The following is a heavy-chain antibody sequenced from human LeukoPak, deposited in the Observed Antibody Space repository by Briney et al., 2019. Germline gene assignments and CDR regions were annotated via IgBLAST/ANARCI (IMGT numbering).Heavy chain of an antibody. J-gene: IGHJ4*02. V-gene: IGHV4-59*08. CDR1: GGSISGYY. CDR2: IYYSGST. CDR3: ARPNYYGSGSYDLSYFDY. D-gene: IGHD3-10*01. Sequence: SETLSLTCTVSGGSISGYYWSWIRQPPGKGLEWIGYIYYSGSTYYNPSLKNRVTISVDTSKNQFSLKLSSVTAADTAVYYCARPNYYGSGSYDLSYFDYWGQGTLVTVSS.